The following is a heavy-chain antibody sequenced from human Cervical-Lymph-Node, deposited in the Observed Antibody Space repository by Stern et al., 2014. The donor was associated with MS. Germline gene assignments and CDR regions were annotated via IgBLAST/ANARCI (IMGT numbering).Heavy chain of an antibody. Sequence: QVQLVQSGGGVVQPGRSLRLSCATSGFTFSTSGMHWVRQAPGKGLEWVAVISYDGSKKYYADSVKGRFTISRDNSRNTVFLQMNILRPEDTAVYYCAKTPGGLVGATAESWGQGTLVTVSS. CDR1: GFTFSTSG. J-gene: IGHJ5*02. CDR3: AKTPGGLVGATAES. CDR2: ISYDGSKK. V-gene: IGHV3-30*18. D-gene: IGHD1-26*01.